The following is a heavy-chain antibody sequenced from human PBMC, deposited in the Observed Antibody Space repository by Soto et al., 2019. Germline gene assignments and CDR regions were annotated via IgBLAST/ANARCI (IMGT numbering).Heavy chain of an antibody. D-gene: IGHD3-22*01. CDR3: ASAAPYYYDSSGSLDY. Sequence: GGSLRLSCAASGFTFSSYGMHWVRQAPGKGLEWVAVIWYDGSNKYYADSVKGRFTISRDNSKNTLYLQMNSLGAEDTAVYYCASAAPYYYDSSGSLDYWGQGTLVTVSS. V-gene: IGHV3-33*01. CDR2: IWYDGSNK. CDR1: GFTFSSYG. J-gene: IGHJ4*02.